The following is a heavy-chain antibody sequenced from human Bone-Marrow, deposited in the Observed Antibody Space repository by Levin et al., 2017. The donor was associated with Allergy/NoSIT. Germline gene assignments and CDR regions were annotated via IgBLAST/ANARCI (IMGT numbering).Heavy chain of an antibody. Sequence: PSETLSLTCDVSGYSISSGYFWGWIRLTPGKGLEWIASKYHSGNTYYNPALKSRVTMSVDTSKNQFSLKLNSATAADTAVYYCARERGHDFWSGVFDPWGQGAHVTVSS. CDR2: KYHSGNT. J-gene: IGHJ5*02. CDR1: GYSISSGYF. D-gene: IGHD3-3*01. CDR3: ARERGHDFWSGVFDP. V-gene: IGHV4-38-2*02.